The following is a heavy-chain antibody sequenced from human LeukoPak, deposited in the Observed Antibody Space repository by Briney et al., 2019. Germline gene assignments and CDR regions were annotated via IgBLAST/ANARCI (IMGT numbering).Heavy chain of an antibody. Sequence: ASVKVSCKASGYSFTSDYLHWVRQAPGQGLEWIGMINPSDARTTYAQKFQGRVTMTRDTSTTTVYMEMSSLRSDDTAVFYCARDKSNSGSWPFDLWGRGTLVTVSS. CDR2: INPSDART. CDR3: ARDKSNSGSWPFDL. CDR1: GYSFTSDY. V-gene: IGHV1-46*01. J-gene: IGHJ2*01. D-gene: IGHD1-26*01.